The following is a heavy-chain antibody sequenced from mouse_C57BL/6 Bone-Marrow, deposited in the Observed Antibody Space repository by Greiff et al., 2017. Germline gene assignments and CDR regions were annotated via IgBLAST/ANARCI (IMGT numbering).Heavy chain of an antibody. CDR2: ISSGGDYI. V-gene: IGHV5-9-1*02. Sequence: EVMLVESGEGLVKPGGSLKLSCAASGFTFSSYAMSWVRQTPEKRLEWVAYISSGGDYIYYADTVKGRFTISRDNARNTLYLQMSSLKAEDTAMYYCTRDYYGSLYWYFDGWGTGTTVTVSS. D-gene: IGHD1-1*01. CDR1: GFTFSSYA. J-gene: IGHJ1*03. CDR3: TRDYYGSLYWYFDG.